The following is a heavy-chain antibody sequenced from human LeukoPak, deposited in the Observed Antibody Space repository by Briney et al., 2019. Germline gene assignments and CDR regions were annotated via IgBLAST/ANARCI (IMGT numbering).Heavy chain of an antibody. CDR1: GYTFTGYY. Sequence: GASVKVSCKASGYTFTGYYMHWVRQAPGQGLEWMGWINPNSGGTNYAQKFQGWVTMTRDTSISTAYMELSRLRSDDTAVYYCARPMHTSGWSYDAFDIWGQGTMVTVSS. CDR2: INPNSGGT. V-gene: IGHV1-2*04. CDR3: ARPMHTSGWSYDAFDI. J-gene: IGHJ3*02. D-gene: IGHD6-19*01.